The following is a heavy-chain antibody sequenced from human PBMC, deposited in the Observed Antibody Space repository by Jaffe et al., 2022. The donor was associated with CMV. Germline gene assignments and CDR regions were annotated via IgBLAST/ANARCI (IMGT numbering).Heavy chain of an antibody. CDR2: IKRASDGGTA. D-gene: IGHD2-21*01. Sequence: EVQLVESGGGLVKPGGSLRLSCAVSGITLKNAWMSWVRQIPGKGLEWVGHIKRASDGGTAEYAAPVKGRFTISRDDSENTLYLQMDSLKTEDTAMYYCATEKGKMHLWSSPAPKYFYYYMDVWGTGTTVTVSS. J-gene: IGHJ6*03. CDR1: GITLKNAW. V-gene: IGHV3-15*05. CDR3: ATEKGKMHLWSSPAPKYFYYYMDV.